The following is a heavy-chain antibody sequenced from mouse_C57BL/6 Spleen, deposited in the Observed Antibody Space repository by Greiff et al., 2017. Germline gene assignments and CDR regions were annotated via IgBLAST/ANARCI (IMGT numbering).Heavy chain of an antibody. CDR3: PAYYSPWFAY. Sequence: VQLQQSGPELVRPGVSVKISCKGSGYTFTDYAMHWVKQSHAKSLEWIGVISTYYGAASYNQKFKDQATMTVDKSSSTSYMEPSRLTSEDSAVYYCPAYYSPWFAYWGQGTLVTVSA. CDR1: GYTFTDYA. D-gene: IGHD2-12*01. CDR2: ISTYYGAA. V-gene: IGHV1-67*01. J-gene: IGHJ3*01.